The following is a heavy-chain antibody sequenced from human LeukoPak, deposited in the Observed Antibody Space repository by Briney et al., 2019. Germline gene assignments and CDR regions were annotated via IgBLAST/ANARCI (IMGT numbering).Heavy chain of an antibody. CDR3: ARVRTDYYGSGSYYRYYYYGIDV. CDR2: IYHSGST. CDR1: GGSISSSNW. J-gene: IGHJ6*04. Sequence: SGTLSLTCAVSGGSISSSNWWSWVRQPPGKGLEWIGEIYHSGSTNYNPSLKSRVTISVDKSKNQFSLKLSSVTAADTAVYFCARVRTDYYGSGSYYRYYYYGIDVWGKGTTVTVSS. D-gene: IGHD3-10*01. V-gene: IGHV4-4*02.